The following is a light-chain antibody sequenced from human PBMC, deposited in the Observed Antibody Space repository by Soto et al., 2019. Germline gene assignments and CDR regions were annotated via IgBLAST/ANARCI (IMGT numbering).Light chain of an antibody. V-gene: IGLV2-23*01. CDR3: CSYAGDSTWV. Sequence: QSALTQPASVSGSPGQSITISCTGTSSDVGNYNLVSWYQQHPGEAPKLLIYEGSTRPSGVSNRVSGSKFGNTASLTIAGLQAEDEVDYYCCSYAGDSTWVFGGGTKLTVL. CDR2: EGS. J-gene: IGLJ3*02. CDR1: SSDVGNYNL.